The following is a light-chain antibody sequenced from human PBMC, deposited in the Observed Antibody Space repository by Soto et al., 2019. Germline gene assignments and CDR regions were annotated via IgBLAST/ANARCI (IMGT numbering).Light chain of an antibody. CDR2: WAS. J-gene: IGKJ1*01. V-gene: IGKV4-1*01. CDR1: QSVLYSSNNKNY. CDR3: QQYYSTPPA. Sequence: DIVMTQSPDSLAVSLGERATINCKSSQSVLYSSNNKNYLAWYQQKPGQPPKLLIYWASTRESGVPDRFSGSGSGTDFTLTISSLWAEDVAVYYCQQYYSTPPAFGQGTKVEIK.